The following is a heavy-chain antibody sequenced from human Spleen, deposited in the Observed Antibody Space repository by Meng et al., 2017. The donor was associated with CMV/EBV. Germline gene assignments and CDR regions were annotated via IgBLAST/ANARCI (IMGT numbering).Heavy chain of an antibody. CDR1: GFIFDDYG. Sequence: ASGFIFDDYGLSWVRQAPGKGLEWVSGINWNSGSTGYADSVKGRFTISRDIAKKSLYLQMKSLRAEDTALYYCARGGTFDWNYEDYWGQGTLVTVSS. CDR2: INWNSGST. J-gene: IGHJ4*02. D-gene: IGHD1-7*01. CDR3: ARGGTFDWNYEDY. V-gene: IGHV3-20*03.